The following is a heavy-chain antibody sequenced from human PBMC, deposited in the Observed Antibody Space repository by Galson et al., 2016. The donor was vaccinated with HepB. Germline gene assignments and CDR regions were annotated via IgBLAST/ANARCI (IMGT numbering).Heavy chain of an antibody. Sequence: SVKVSCKASGYVFTNHGISWVRQAPGQGLEWMAWIRVYNGDTDYAQKFQDRVTVTTDSSTSTVYMEVDNLRPNDTAVYYCARGRTSHPWELRVGGAFDVWGQGTPVVVSS. D-gene: IGHD4-23*01. CDR3: ARGRTSHPWELRVGGAFDV. CDR1: GYVFTNHG. J-gene: IGHJ3*01. V-gene: IGHV1-18*04. CDR2: IRVYNGDT.